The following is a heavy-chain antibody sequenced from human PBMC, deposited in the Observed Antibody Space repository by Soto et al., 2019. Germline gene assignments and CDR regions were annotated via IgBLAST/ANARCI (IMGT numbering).Heavy chain of an antibody. J-gene: IGHJ3*01. CDR1: GGSITTSSYN. CDR2: IYYDGST. Sequence: QLQLQESGPGLVKPSETLSLTCSVSGGSITTSSYNWDWIRQPPGKGLEWIGTIYYDGSTSFKPSLKSQVTISVDTSKTHFALSVNSVTAAYTAVYYCARFYGNAFDVWGRGTVVTVSS. CDR3: ARFYGNAFDV. D-gene: IGHD3-10*01. V-gene: IGHV4-39*02.